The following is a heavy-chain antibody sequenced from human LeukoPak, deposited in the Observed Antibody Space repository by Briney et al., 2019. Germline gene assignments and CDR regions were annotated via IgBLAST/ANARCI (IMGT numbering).Heavy chain of an antibody. CDR3: ARDRGYYGSGSYLTYNWFDP. D-gene: IGHD3-10*01. CDR2: INWNGGST. V-gene: IGHV3-20*04. CDR1: GFTFDDYG. Sequence: GGSLRLSCAASGFTFDDYGMSWVRQAPGKGLEWVSGINWNGGSTGYADSVKGRFTISRDNAKNSLYLQMNSLRAEDTALYYCARDRGYYGSGSYLTYNWFDPWGQGTLVTVSS. J-gene: IGHJ5*02.